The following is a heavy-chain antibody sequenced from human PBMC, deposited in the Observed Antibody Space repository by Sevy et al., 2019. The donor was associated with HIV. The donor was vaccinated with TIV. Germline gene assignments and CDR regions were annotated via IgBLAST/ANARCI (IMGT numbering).Heavy chain of an antibody. J-gene: IGHJ4*02. V-gene: IGHV3-30*02. CDR1: GFTFSSYD. CDR3: AKDGSVAGFLDY. D-gene: IGHD6-19*01. Sequence: GGSLRLSCAASGFTFSSYDTHWVRQAPGKGLEWVAFIRYDGSNKYYADSVKGRFTISRDNSKNTLYLQMNSLRAEDTAVYYCAKDGSVAGFLDYWGQGTLVTVSS. CDR2: IRYDGSNK.